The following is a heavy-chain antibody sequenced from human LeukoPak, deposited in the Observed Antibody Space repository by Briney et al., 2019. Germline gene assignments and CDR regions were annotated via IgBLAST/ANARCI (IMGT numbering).Heavy chain of an antibody. CDR1: GYTFTDYY. D-gene: IGHD7-27*01. Sequence: ASVKVSCKASGYTFTDYYTHWVRQAPGQGLEWMGWIKPDSGDTHYVQKFQGRVTMTRDTSITTAYMELRLSSDDTAVYYCARFDQDWGTFDYWGQGTVVTVSS. CDR2: IKPDSGDT. CDR3: ARFDQDWGTFDY. V-gene: IGHV1-2*02. J-gene: IGHJ4*02.